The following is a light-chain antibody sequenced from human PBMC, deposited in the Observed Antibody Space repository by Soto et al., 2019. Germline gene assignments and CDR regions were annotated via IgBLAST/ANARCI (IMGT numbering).Light chain of an antibody. V-gene: IGLV1-44*01. Sequence: QSVLTQPPSASGTPGQRVTISCSGTYSNFGSNPVTWYQQLPGTAPKLLIYNNDQRPSGVPGRYSGSKSGTSASLAITGLQAEDEADYYCQSYDSSLSGSEVFGTGTKLTVL. CDR3: QSYDSSLSGSEV. CDR1: YSNFGSNP. CDR2: NND. J-gene: IGLJ1*01.